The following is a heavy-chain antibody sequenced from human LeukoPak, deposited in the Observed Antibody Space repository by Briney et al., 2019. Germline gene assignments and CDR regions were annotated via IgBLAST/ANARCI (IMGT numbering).Heavy chain of an antibody. CDR1: GGSISSSSYY. D-gene: IGHD2-21*01. CDR2: IYYSGST. J-gene: IGHJ3*02. Sequence: SETLSLTCTVSGGSISSSSYYWGWIRQPPGKGLEWIGSIYYSGSTYYNPSLKSRVTISVDTSKNQFSLKLSSVTAADTAVYYCARDGGGETTGAFDIWGQGTMVTVSS. CDR3: ARDGGGETTGAFDI. V-gene: IGHV4-39*07.